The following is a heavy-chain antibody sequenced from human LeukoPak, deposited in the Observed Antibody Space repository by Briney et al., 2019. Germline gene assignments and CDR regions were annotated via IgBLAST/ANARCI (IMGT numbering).Heavy chain of an antibody. CDR2: INPSGGST. CDR1: GYTFTIYY. V-gene: IGHV1-46*01. D-gene: IGHD4-17*01. Sequence: GASVTLSYKASGYTFTIYYMHWVRQAPGQGLEWMGIINPSGGSTSYAQKFQGRVTMTRDTSTSTVYMELSSLRSEDTAVYYCAILDDYGSDYWGQGTLVTVSS. J-gene: IGHJ4*02. CDR3: AILDDYGSDY.